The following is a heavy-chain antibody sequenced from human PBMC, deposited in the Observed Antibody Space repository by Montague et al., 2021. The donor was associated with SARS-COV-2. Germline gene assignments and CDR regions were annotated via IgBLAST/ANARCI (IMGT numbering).Heavy chain of an antibody. CDR3: VRPLWFGDSDYFFDS. V-gene: IGHV3-74*01. D-gene: IGHD3-10*01. Sequence: SLSLSCAASGFTFRSYWMHWVRQVPGRGPIWVSRIKPDGTSTNYAASVKGRFTISRDNAKNTLSLQLNNLRAEDTAVYYCVRPLWFGDSDYFFDSWGQGTLVT. J-gene: IGHJ4*02. CDR1: GFTFRSYW. CDR2: IKPDGTST.